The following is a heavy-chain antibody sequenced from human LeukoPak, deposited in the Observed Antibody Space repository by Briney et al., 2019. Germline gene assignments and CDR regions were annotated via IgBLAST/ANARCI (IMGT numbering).Heavy chain of an antibody. CDR1: GFTFSSYG. CDR2: IRSSGSTI. J-gene: IGHJ4*02. V-gene: IGHV3-48*03. D-gene: IGHD6-19*01. CDR3: ARGDTSGWSDY. Sequence: PGGSLRLSCAASGFTFSSYGMNWVRQAPGKGLEWVSYIRSSGSTIYYADTVKGRFTISRDNAKNSLYLQMNSLRAEDTAVYYGARGDTSGWSDYWGQGTLVTVSS.